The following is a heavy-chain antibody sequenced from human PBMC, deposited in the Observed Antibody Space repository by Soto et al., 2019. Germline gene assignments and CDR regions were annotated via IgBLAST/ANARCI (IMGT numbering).Heavy chain of an antibody. V-gene: IGHV4-34*01. J-gene: IGHJ6*03. CDR1: GGSFSGYY. CDR2: INHSGST. CDR3: ARVGYCSGGSCNRRDRRPAYYYYYMDV. D-gene: IGHD2-15*01. Sequence: SETLSLTCAVYGGSFSGYYWSWIRQPPGKGLEWIGEINHSGSTNYNPSLKSRVTISVDTSKNQFSLKLSSVTAADTAVYYCARVGYCSGGSCNRRDRRPAYYYYYMDVWGKGTTVTVSS.